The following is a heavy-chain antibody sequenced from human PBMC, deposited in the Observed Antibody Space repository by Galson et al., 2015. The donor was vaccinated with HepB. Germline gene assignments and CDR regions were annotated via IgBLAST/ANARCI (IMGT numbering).Heavy chain of an antibody. J-gene: IGHJ3*01. D-gene: IGHD3-16*01. V-gene: IGHV3-66*01. Sequence: SLRLSCAASEFSIASTFMAWVRQAPGQGLEWVSLIFTGGITSYADSVKGRFTIARDSSRNALYLQMNNLRAEDTAFYYCARYDFVTGSYKALDVWGQGTAVTVSS. CDR2: IFTGGIT. CDR3: ARYDFVTGSYKALDV. CDR1: EFSIASTF.